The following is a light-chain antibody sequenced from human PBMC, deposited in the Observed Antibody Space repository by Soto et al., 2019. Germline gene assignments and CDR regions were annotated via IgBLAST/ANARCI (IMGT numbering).Light chain of an antibody. CDR3: NSYAGSSSFV. V-gene: IGLV2-8*01. CDR2: EVN. J-gene: IGLJ1*01. CDR1: SSDVGGYNY. Sequence: QSALTQPPSASGSPGQSVTIPCTGTSSDVGGYNYVSWYQQHPGKAPKLVIFEVNKRPSGVPDRFSGSKSANTAFLIVSGHQTEEEADYYCNSYAGSSSFVFGTGTKVTVL.